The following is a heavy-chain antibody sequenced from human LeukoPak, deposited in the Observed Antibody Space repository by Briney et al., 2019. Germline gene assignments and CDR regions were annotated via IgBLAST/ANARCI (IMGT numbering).Heavy chain of an antibody. V-gene: IGHV1-2*02. CDR3: ARERMYCSSTSCYRRSWFDP. CDR1: GYTFTGYY. CDR2: INPNSGGT. Sequence: ASVTVSCKASGYTFTGYYMHWVRQAPGQGLEWMGWINPNSGGTNYAQKFQGRVTMTRDTSISTAYMELSRLRSDDTAVYYCARERMYCSSTSCYRRSWFDPWGQGTLVTVSS. D-gene: IGHD2-2*01. J-gene: IGHJ5*02.